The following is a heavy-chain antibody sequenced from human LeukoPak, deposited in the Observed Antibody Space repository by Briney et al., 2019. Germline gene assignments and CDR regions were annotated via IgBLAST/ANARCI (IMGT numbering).Heavy chain of an antibody. CDR1: AFSFSNYN. CDR2: ITSSGSYI. CDR3: ARDGASVAGIDY. Sequence: GGSLRLSCAASAFSFSNYNMNWVRQAPGKGLEWVSSITSSGSYIYYADSVKGRFTISRDNAKNSLYLQMNSLRAEDTALYYCARDGASVAGIDYWGQGTLVTVSS. D-gene: IGHD6-19*01. V-gene: IGHV3-21*04. J-gene: IGHJ4*02.